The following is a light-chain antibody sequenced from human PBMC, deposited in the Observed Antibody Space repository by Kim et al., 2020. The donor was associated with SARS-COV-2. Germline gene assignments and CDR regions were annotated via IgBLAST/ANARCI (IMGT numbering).Light chain of an antibody. V-gene: IGKV3-20*01. CDR1: QSVSSSY. CDR3: QQYSNSRT. CDR2: RAS. Sequence: LCPGERATLSCRASQSVSSSYVCWYQQNPGQARRLLFYRASSSATGIPDRFSGSGCGTDFPTTISRLAPEYFAEDYCQQYSNSRTFGQGTKVDIK. J-gene: IGKJ1*01.